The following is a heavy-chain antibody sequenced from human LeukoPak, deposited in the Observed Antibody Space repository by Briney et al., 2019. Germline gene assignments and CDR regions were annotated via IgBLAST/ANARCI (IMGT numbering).Heavy chain of an antibody. D-gene: IGHD3-22*01. CDR1: GGSISSGGYY. V-gene: IGHV4-31*03. CDR3: AGLVGRYSSGLYYYYFDY. Sequence: NPSETLSLTCTVSGGSISSGGYYWSWIRQHPGKGLEWIGYIYYSGSTYYNPSLKSRVTISVDTSKNQFSLKLSSVTAADTAVYYCAGLVGRYSSGLYYYYFDYWGQGTLVTVSS. J-gene: IGHJ4*02. CDR2: IYYSGST.